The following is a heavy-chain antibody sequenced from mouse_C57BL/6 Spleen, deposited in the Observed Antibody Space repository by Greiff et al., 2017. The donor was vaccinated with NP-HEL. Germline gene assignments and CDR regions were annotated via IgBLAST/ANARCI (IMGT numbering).Heavy chain of an antibody. J-gene: IGHJ2*01. CDR2: INPSTGGT. CDR3: ANLRFDD. Sequence: VQLQQSGPELVKPGASVKISCKASGYSFTGYYMNWVKQSPEKSLEWIGEINPSTGGTTYNQKFKAKATLTVDKSSSTAYMQLKSLTSEDSAVYYCANLRFDDWGQGTTLTVSS. D-gene: IGHD1-1*01. V-gene: IGHV1-42*01. CDR1: GYSFTGYY.